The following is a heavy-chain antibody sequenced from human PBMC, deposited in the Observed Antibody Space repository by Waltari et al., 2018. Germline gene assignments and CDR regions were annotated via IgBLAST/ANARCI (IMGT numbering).Heavy chain of an antibody. D-gene: IGHD3-16*02. J-gene: IGHJ4*02. CDR3: ARDVFVGEGPERY. V-gene: IGHV3-74*01. CDR2: SNGGSSMT. Sequence: EVQLVESGGGLVQPGGSLRLSCAASGFTFSNYWMHWVRQGPGKGLVWVSRSNGGSSMTSYADSVKGRFTISRDNAKSTLYLQMNSLRAEDTAVYYCARDVFVGEGPERYWGQGTLVTVSS. CDR1: GFTFSNYW.